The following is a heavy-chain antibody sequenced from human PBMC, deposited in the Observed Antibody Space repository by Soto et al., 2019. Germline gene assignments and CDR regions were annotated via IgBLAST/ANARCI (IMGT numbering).Heavy chain of an antibody. D-gene: IGHD3-22*01. CDR1: GFTFSSYS. CDR3: ASSMYYYDSSGYYYLG. CDR2: ISSSSSTI. V-gene: IGHV3-48*02. Sequence: TGGSLRLSCASSGFTFSSYSMNLVRQAPGKGLEWVSYISSSSSTIYYADSVKGRFTISRDNAKNSLYLQMNSLRDEDTAVYYCASSMYYYDSSGYYYLGWGQGTLVTVSS. J-gene: IGHJ4*02.